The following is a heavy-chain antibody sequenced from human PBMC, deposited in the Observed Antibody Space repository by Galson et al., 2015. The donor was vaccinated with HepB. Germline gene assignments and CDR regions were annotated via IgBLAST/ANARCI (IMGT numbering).Heavy chain of an antibody. J-gene: IGHJ2*01. CDR3: ARGEYDYVWGSYRWWYFDL. V-gene: IGHV1-46*04. CDR2: INPSGGST. D-gene: IGHD3-16*02. Sequence: SVKVSCKASGYTFTSYYMHWVRQAPGQGLEWMGIINPSGGSTSYAQKLQGRVTMTRDTSTSTVYMELSSLRSEDTAVYYCARGEYDYVWGSYRWWYFDLWGRGTLVTVSS. CDR1: GYTFTSYY.